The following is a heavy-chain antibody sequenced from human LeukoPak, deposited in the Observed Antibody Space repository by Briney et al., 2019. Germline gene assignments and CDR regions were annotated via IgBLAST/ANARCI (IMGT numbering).Heavy chain of an antibody. CDR1: GYTFTGYY. J-gene: IGHJ6*03. D-gene: IGHD1-26*01. CDR2: INPNSGGT. CDR3: ARNSGSYSFYYYYMDV. V-gene: IGHV1-2*02. Sequence: ASVKVSCKASGYTFTGYYMHWVRQAPGQGLEWMGWINPNSGGTNYAQKFQGRVTMTRDTSISTAYMELSRLRSDDTAVYYCARNSGSYSFYYYYMDVWGKGTTVTVSS.